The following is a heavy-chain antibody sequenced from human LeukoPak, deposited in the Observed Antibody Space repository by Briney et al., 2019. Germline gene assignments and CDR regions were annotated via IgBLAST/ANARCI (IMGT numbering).Heavy chain of an antibody. CDR3: AKLGVVAPAHRRDWFDP. CDR1: GFTFSRYG. V-gene: IGHV3-30-3*02. Sequence: GRSLRLSCAASGFTFSRYGMHWVRQAPGKGLEWVAVISYDGSNKYYADSVKGRFTISRDNSKNTLYLQMNSLRAEDTAVYYCAKLGVVAPAHRRDWFDPWGQGTLVTVSS. CDR2: ISYDGSNK. J-gene: IGHJ5*02. D-gene: IGHD3-3*01.